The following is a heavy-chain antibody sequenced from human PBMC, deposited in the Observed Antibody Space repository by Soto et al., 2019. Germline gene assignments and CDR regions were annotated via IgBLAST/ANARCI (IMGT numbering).Heavy chain of an antibody. V-gene: IGHV1-18*01. J-gene: IGHJ4*02. CDR3: ARVVFGPDVVVPAADDFDY. CDR2: ISAYNGNT. D-gene: IGHD2-2*01. Sequence: GASVKVSCKASGYTFTSYGISWVRQAPGQGLEWMGWISAYNGNTNYAQKLQGRVTMTTDTSTSTAYMELRSLRSDDTAVYYCARVVFGPDVVVPAADDFDYWGQGTLVTVSS. CDR1: GYTFTSYG.